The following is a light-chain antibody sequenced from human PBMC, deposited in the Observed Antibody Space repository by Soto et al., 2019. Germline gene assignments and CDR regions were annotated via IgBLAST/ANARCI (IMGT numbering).Light chain of an antibody. CDR1: QPISSW. V-gene: IGKV1D-12*01. J-gene: IGKJ2*01. CDR3: QQAKSFPYT. Sequence: DIQMAQSPSSVSASVGDRVTITCRASQPISSWVAWYQQKPGKAPKLLISAASSLQGGVPSRFSGSGSGTDFTLTISSLQPEDSATYYCQQAKSFPYTFGQGTKLEIK. CDR2: AAS.